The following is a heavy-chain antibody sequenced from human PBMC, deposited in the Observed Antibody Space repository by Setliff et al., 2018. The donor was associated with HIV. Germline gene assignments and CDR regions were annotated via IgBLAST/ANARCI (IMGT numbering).Heavy chain of an antibody. Sequence: SETLSLTCSVSGGSTSSSSYYWAWVRQPPGKGPEWIGSVYYRGSTHYNPSLKSRATISVDTSKNQFSLMLSSVTAADTAVFYCATQGAQWGQGTLVTVSS. CDR2: VYYRGST. CDR3: ATQGAQ. V-gene: IGHV4-39*01. CDR1: GGSTSSSSYY. J-gene: IGHJ4*02. D-gene: IGHD1-26*01.